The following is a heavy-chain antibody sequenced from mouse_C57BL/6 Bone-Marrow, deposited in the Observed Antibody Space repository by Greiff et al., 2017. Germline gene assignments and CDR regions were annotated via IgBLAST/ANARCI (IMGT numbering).Heavy chain of an antibody. V-gene: IGHV5-17*01. CDR1: GFTFSDYG. D-gene: IGHD4-1*01. J-gene: IGHJ2*01. CDR3: ARLTGTYFDY. CDR2: ISSGSSTI. Sequence: DVMLVESGGGLVKPGGSLKLSCAASGFTFSDYGMHWVRQAPEKGLEWVAYISSGSSTIYYADTVKGRFTISRDNAKNTLFLQMTSLRSEDTAMYYCARLTGTYFDYWGQGTTLTVSS.